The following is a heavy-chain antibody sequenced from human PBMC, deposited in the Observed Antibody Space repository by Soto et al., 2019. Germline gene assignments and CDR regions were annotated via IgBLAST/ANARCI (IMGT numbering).Heavy chain of an antibody. CDR2: ISYDGSNK. D-gene: IGHD6-13*01. CDR3: AKASSSWRLYYGMDV. CDR1: GFTFSSYG. V-gene: IGHV3-30*18. Sequence: GGSLRLSCAASGFTFSSYGMHWVRQAPGKGLEWVAVISYDGSNKYYADSVKGRFTISRDNSKNTLYLQMNSLRAEDTAVYYCAKASSSWRLYYGMDVWGQGTTVTVSS. J-gene: IGHJ6*02.